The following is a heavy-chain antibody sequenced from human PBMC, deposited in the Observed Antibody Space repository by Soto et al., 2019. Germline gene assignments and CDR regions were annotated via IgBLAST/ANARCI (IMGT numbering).Heavy chain of an antibody. Sequence: QVQLQESSPGLVKPSETLSLTCTVSGGSISRNAYYWGWIRQPPGKGMEWIGRIYHSGSTHYKPSLKSLLTISADTSKNQFSLKLSSVTAADTAVYYCAHYDSSGYVDYWGQGTLVTVSS. J-gene: IGHJ4*02. CDR1: GGSISRNAYY. V-gene: IGHV4-39*01. CDR2: IYHSGST. D-gene: IGHD3-22*01. CDR3: AHYDSSGYVDY.